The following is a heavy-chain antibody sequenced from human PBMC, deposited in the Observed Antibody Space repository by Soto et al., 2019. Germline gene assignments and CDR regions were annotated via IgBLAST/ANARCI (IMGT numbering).Heavy chain of an antibody. V-gene: IGHV4-34*01. CDR3: ARGQEGIVATH. Sequence: QVHLQQWGAGLLKPSETLSLTCAVNGGSLTGYYWSWIRQPPGKGLEWIGEIKDGGVTNYSPSLKGRFTMSADTSKNQFSLKLNSVTAADTAVYYCARGQEGIVATHWDQGTLVTVSS. J-gene: IGHJ4*02. CDR2: IKDGGVT. CDR1: GGSLTGYY. D-gene: IGHD5-12*01.